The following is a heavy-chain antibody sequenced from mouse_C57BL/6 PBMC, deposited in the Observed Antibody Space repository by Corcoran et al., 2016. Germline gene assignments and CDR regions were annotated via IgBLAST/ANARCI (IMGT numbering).Heavy chain of an antibody. D-gene: IGHD2-5*01. CDR1: GYTFTDYY. CDR2: INPNNGGT. CDR3: ARSRSNYGFSWFAY. V-gene: IGHV1-26*01. J-gene: IGHJ3*01. Sequence: EVQLQQSGPELVKPGASVKISCKASGYTFTDYYMNWVKQSHGKSLEWIGDINPNNGGTSYNQKFKGKATLTVDKSSSTAYMELRSLTSEDSAVYYCARSRSNYGFSWFAYWGQGTLVTVSA.